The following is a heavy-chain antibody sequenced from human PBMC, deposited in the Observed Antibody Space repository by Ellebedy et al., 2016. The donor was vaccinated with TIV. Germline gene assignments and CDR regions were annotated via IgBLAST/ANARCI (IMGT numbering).Heavy chain of an antibody. CDR2: RNDGSSK. CDR3: ARVGLENYVFYFYMDV. D-gene: IGHD1-1*01. CDR1: GFTFSDYY. V-gene: IGHV3-11*01. J-gene: IGHJ6*03. Sequence: GGSLRLSXAASGFTFSDYYMAWIRQVPGKGLECVAYRNDGSSKYYADSVKGRFTISRDRAKVSVDLQMNNLRVEDTGIYYCARVGLENYVFYFYMDVWGKGTTVTVSS.